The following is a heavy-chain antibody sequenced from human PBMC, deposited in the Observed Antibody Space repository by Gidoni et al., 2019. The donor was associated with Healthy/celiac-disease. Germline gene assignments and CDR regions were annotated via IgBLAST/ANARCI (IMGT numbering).Heavy chain of an antibody. CDR3: ARVGSLVEMATIGERYFDY. D-gene: IGHD2-8*02. CDR2: IYSGGCT. Sequence: EVQLVETGGGLIQPGGSLRLSCAVSGFIVSSSYMSWVRQAPGKGLEWVSFIYSGGCTYCADSVKGRFTISRDNSKNMLYLQMNSLRAEDTAIYYCARVGSLVEMATIGERYFDYWGQGTLVTVSS. CDR1: GFIVSSSY. V-gene: IGHV3-53*02. J-gene: IGHJ4*02.